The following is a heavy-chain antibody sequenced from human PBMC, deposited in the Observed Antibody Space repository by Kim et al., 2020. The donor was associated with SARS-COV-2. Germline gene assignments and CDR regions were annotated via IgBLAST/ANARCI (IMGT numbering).Heavy chain of an antibody. Sequence: SGKGRFTNSRDNSKNTLYLQMNSLRAEDTAVYYCARDGGIAVAGTYYFDYWGQGTLVTVSS. D-gene: IGHD6-19*01. V-gene: IGHV3-30*07. CDR3: ARDGGIAVAGTYYFDY. J-gene: IGHJ4*02.